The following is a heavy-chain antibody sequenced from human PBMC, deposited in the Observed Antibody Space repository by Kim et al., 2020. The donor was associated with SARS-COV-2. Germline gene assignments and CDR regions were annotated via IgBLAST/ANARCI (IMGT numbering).Heavy chain of an antibody. Sequence: NPSLKSRVVVTAGASKSQFSLRLSSVTSADTAVYYCARDRWAGSSFDAFDIWGLGTLVTVSS. V-gene: IGHV4-59*12. CDR3: ARDRWAGSSFDAFDI. D-gene: IGHD6-19*01. J-gene: IGHJ3*02.